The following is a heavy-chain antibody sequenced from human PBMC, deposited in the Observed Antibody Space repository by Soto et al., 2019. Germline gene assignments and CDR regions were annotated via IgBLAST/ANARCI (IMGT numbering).Heavy chain of an antibody. D-gene: IGHD2-8*01. CDR1: GGSISSGDYY. Sequence: PSETLSLTCTVSGGSISSGDYYWSWIRQPPGKGLEWIGYIYYSGSTYYNPSLKSRVTISVDTSKNQFSLKLSSVTAADTAVYYCAREGYCTNGVCYNPAAAAGLFDPWGQGTLVTVSS. CDR3: AREGYCTNGVCYNPAAAAGLFDP. J-gene: IGHJ5*02. CDR2: IYYSGST. V-gene: IGHV4-30-4*01.